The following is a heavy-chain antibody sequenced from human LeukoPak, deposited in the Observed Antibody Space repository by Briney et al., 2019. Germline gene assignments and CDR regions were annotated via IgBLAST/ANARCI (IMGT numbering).Heavy chain of an antibody. J-gene: IGHJ5*02. CDR3: AREGYTPDYDFWSGYYMRASGNWFDP. D-gene: IGHD3-3*01. V-gene: IGHV3-9*01. CDR2: ISWNSGSI. CDR1: GFTFDDYA. Sequence: GGSLRLSCAASGFTFDDYAMHWVRQAPGEGLEWVSGISWNSGSIGYADSVKGRFTISRDNAKNSLYLRMNSLRAEDTALYYCAREGYTPDYDFWSGYYMRASGNWFDPWGQGTLVTVSS.